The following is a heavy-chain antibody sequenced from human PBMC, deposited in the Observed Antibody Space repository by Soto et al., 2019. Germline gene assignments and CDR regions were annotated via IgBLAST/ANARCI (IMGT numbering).Heavy chain of an antibody. CDR3: ARGWGLTADY. V-gene: IGHV3-33*01. D-gene: IGHD2-21*02. J-gene: IGHJ4*02. CDR1: GFTFINYG. Sequence: QVQLVESGGGVVQPGGSLSLSCAASGFTFINYGMHWSGKAQGKGLEWVAVIGKEESKKYYATSVKGRFTISRDNSKNTLYLQMDSLRAEDTAVYYCARGWGLTADYWGQGTLVTVSS. CDR2: IGKEESKK.